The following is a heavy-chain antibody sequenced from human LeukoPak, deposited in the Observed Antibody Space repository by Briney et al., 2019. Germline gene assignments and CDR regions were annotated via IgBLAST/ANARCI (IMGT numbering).Heavy chain of an antibody. Sequence: PSETLSLTCTVSGGSISSYYWSWIRQPAGKGLEWIGRIYTSGSTNYNSSLKSRVTMSGDTSKNQFSLKLSSVTAADTAVYYCARMRTYCSGGSCYGPGGMDVWGQGTTVTVSS. CDR3: ARMRTYCSGGSCYGPGGMDV. D-gene: IGHD2-15*01. CDR2: IYTSGST. CDR1: GGSISSYY. J-gene: IGHJ6*02. V-gene: IGHV4-4*07.